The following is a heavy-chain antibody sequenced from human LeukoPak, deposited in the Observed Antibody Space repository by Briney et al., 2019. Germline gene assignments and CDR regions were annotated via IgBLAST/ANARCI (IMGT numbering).Heavy chain of an antibody. D-gene: IGHD7-27*01. CDR1: GGSISSSSYY. V-gene: IGHV4-39*07. J-gene: IGHJ3*02. CDR2: IYYSGST. Sequence: SETLSLTCTVSGGSISSSSYYWGWIRQPPGKGLEWIGSIYYSGSTYYNPSLKSRVTISVDTSKNQFSLKLSSVTAADTAVYYCARVKELTGTAFDIWGQGTMVTVSS. CDR3: ARVKELTGTAFDI.